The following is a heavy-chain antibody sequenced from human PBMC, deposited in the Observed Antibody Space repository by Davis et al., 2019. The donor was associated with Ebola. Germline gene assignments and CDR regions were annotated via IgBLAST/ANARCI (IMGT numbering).Heavy chain of an antibody. V-gene: IGHV4-59*12. Sequence: MPSETLSLTCTVSGGSISSYYWSWIRQPPGKGLEWIGEIYHSGSTIYNPSLKSRVTISVDKSKNQFSLKLSSVTAADTALYYCARVQRYYFDYWGQGTLVTVSS. J-gene: IGHJ4*02. D-gene: IGHD1-1*01. CDR1: GGSISSYY. CDR3: ARVQRYYFDY. CDR2: IYHSGST.